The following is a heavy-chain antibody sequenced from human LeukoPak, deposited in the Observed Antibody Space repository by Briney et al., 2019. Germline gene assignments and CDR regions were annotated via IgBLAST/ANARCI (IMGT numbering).Heavy chain of an antibody. CDR2: IYSGGST. Sequence: GGSLRLSCAASGFTVSSNYMSWVRQAPGKGLEWVSVIYSGGSTYYADSVKGRFTISRDNSKNTLYLQMNSLRAEDTAVYYCARDGNLGFGESGGAFDIGGQGTMVTVSS. CDR1: GFTVSSNY. CDR3: ARDGNLGFGESGGAFDI. J-gene: IGHJ3*02. D-gene: IGHD3-10*01. V-gene: IGHV3-53*01.